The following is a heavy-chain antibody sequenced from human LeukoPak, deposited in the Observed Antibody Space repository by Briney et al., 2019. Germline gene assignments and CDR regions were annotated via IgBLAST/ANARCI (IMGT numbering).Heavy chain of an antibody. CDR1: GYRFTSYW. D-gene: IGHD1-26*01. CDR2: IYPGYSDT. Sequence: GESLKISCKGSGYRFTSYWIGWVRQMPGKGLEWMGIIYPGYSDTIYSPSFQGQVTISADKSTSTANLQWSSLKASDTAMYYCARSGGNYYSIWGQGTMVTVSS. V-gene: IGHV5-51*01. J-gene: IGHJ3*02. CDR3: ARSGGNYYSI.